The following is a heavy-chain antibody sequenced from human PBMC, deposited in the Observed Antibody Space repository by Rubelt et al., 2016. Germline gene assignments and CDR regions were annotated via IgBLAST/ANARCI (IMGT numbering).Heavy chain of an antibody. Sequence: WSWVRHPPGKGLEWIGEIFHSGSTNYNPSLKSRVTISVDTSKNQFSLKLSSVTAADTAVYYCARGNSAEYWGQGTLVTVSS. V-gene: IGHV4-4*02. J-gene: IGHJ4*02. CDR2: IFHSGST. CDR3: ARGNSAEY. D-gene: IGHD4-23*01.